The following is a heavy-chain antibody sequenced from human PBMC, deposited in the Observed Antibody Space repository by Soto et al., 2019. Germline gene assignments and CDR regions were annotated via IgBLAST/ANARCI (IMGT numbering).Heavy chain of an antibody. CDR2: FDPEDGET. CDR3: ATDQPYYYDSSGSSPEQYNWFDP. CDR1: GYTLTELS. Sequence: GASVKVSCKVSGYTLTELSMHWVRQAPGKGLEWMGGFDPEDGETIYAQKFQGRATMTEDTSTDTAYMELSSLRSEDTAVYYCATDQPYYYDSSGSSPEQYNWFDPWGQGTLVTVSS. V-gene: IGHV1-24*01. D-gene: IGHD3-22*01. J-gene: IGHJ5*02.